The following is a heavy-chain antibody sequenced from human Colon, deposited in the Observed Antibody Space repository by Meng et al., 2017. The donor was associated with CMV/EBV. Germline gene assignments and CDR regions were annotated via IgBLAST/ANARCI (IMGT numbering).Heavy chain of an antibody. CDR1: GFTFSSYA. CDR3: ARIYYESWSGYYRDY. J-gene: IGHJ4*02. Sequence: GESLKISCAASGFTFSSYAMHWVRQAPGKGLEWVAVISYDGSNKYYADSVKGRFTASRDNAKNSLYLQMNSLRAEDTAVYYCARIYYESWSGYYRDYWGQGTLVTVSS. D-gene: IGHD3-3*01. V-gene: IGHV3-30-3*01. CDR2: ISYDGSNK.